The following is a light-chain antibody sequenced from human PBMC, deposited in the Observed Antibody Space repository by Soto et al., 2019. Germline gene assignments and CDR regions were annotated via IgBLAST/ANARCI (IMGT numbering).Light chain of an antibody. V-gene: IGKV3-20*01. Sequence: EIVLTQSPGPLSLSPGERATLSCRASQSVSSSSLAWYQQKPGQAPRLLIYGASTRATGIPDRFSGSESGTDFTLIISRLEPEDFAVYYCQQYGSSPSFGGGTKVEIK. J-gene: IGKJ4*01. CDR2: GAS. CDR3: QQYGSSPS. CDR1: QSVSSSS.